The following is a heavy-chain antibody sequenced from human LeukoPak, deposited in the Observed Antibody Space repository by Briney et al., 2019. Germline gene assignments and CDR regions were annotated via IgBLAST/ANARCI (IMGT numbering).Heavy chain of an antibody. CDR1: GGSISSYY. V-gene: IGHV4-39*01. CDR3: ARHVRDYDILTGYYADWYFDL. Sequence: SETLSLTCTVSGGSISSYYWGWIRQPPGKGLEWIGSIYYSGSTYYNPSLKSRVTISVDTSKNQFSLKLSSVTAADTAVYYCARHVRDYDILTGYYADWYFDLWGRGTLVTASS. J-gene: IGHJ2*01. CDR2: IYYSGST. D-gene: IGHD3-9*01.